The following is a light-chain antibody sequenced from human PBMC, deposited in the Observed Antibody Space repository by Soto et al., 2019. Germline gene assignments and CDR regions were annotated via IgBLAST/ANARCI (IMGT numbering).Light chain of an antibody. CDR3: CSYTRTSNHYF. CDR1: SSDIGDYDY. CDR2: EVR. V-gene: IGLV2-14*01. J-gene: IGLJ1*01. Sequence: QSLLTQPASVSGSPGQSITISCTGTSSDIGDYDYVSWYQQRPGRAPKLMIYEVRYRPSGVSNRFSGSKSGNTASLTISGLQAEDEADYYCCSYTRTSNHYFFGSGTKVTVL.